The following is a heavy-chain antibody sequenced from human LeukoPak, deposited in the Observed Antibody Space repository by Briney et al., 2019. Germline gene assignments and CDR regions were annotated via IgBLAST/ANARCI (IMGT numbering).Heavy chain of an antibody. J-gene: IGHJ4*02. Sequence: SETLSLTCTVSGGSISSYYWSWIRQPPGKGLEWIGEINHSGSTNYNPSLKSRVTISVDTSKNQFSLKLSSVTAADTAVYYCARGGLGSGKPFDYWGQGTLVTVSS. V-gene: IGHV4-34*01. CDR3: ARGGLGSGKPFDY. D-gene: IGHD6-19*01. CDR2: INHSGST. CDR1: GGSISSYY.